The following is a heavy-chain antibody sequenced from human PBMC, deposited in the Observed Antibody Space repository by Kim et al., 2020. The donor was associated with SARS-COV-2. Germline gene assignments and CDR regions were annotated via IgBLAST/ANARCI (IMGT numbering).Heavy chain of an antibody. J-gene: IGHJ6*02. V-gene: IGHV1-46*01. CDR2: INPSGGST. CDR3: AREEVVVAESYYYGMDV. D-gene: IGHD2-15*01. Sequence: ASVKVSCKASGYTFTSYYMHWVRQAPGQGLEWMGIINPSGGSTSYAQKFQGRVTMTRDTSTSTVYMELSSLRSEDTAVYYCAREEVVVAESYYYGMDVWGQGTTVTVSS. CDR1: GYTFTSYY.